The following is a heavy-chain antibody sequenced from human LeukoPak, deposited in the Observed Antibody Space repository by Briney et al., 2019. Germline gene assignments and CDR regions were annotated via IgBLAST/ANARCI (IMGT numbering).Heavy chain of an antibody. CDR3: TTGVAAAGTWWDYFDY. Sequence: TGGSLRLSCAASGFTFSNAWMSWVRQAPGKGLEWVGRIKSKTDGGTTDYAAPVKGRFTISRDDSKNTLYLQMNSLKTEDTAVYYCTTGVAAAGTWWDYFDYWGQGTLVTVSS. D-gene: IGHD6-13*01. J-gene: IGHJ4*02. CDR1: GFTFSNAW. CDR2: IKSKTDGGTT. V-gene: IGHV3-15*01.